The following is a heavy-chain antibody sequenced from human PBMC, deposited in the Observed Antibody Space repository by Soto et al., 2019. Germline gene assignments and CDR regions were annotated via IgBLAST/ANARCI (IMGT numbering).Heavy chain of an antibody. CDR3: ARHEYDYIWGSYRPEALFDY. J-gene: IGHJ4*02. CDR2: IYYSGST. D-gene: IGHD3-16*02. V-gene: IGHV4-39*01. Sequence: SETLSLTCTVSGGSISSSSYYWGWIRQPPGKGLEWIGSIYYSGSTYYNPSLKSRVTISVDTSKNQFSLKLSSVTAADTAVYYCARHEYDYIWGSYRPEALFDYWGQGTLVTVSS. CDR1: GGSISSSSYY.